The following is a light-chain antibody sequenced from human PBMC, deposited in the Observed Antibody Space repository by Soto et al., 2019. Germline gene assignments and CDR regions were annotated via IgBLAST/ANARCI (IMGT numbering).Light chain of an antibody. CDR1: QSISSW. J-gene: IGKJ1*01. CDR2: EAS. Sequence: DIQMTQSPSTLSASLGHRVPITCRASQSISSWLAWYQQKPGKAPNLLIYEASSLESGVPSRFGGSGSGTEFTLTISSLQPDDFATYYCQQYNSYSWTFGQGTKVDI. CDR3: QQYNSYSWT. V-gene: IGKV1-5*03.